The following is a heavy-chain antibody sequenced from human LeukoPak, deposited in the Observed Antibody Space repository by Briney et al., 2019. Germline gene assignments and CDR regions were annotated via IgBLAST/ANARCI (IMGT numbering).Heavy chain of an antibody. Sequence: SETLSLTCTVSGGSISSSSYYWGWIRQPPGKGLEWIGSIYYSGSTYYNPSLKSRVTISVGTSKNQFSLKLSSVTAADTAVYYCARLTDSSSSWLTRGHYFDYWGQGTLVTVSS. CDR1: GGSISSSSYY. D-gene: IGHD6-13*01. V-gene: IGHV4-39*01. CDR3: ARLTDSSSSWLTRGHYFDY. J-gene: IGHJ4*02. CDR2: IYYSGST.